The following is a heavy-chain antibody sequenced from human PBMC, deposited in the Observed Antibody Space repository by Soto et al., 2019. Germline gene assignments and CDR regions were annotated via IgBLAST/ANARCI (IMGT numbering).Heavy chain of an antibody. D-gene: IGHD1-26*01. Sequence: QVQLEQSGAEVKKPGSSVKVSCKASGGTFRTAAISWVRQAPGQGLEWMGGIMPVFRTPDYAQKFQGSVTITADESTNTAYMEWSGLRSDDTGVYYCARDSDRPQLGGNYYYMLDVWGKGTTITVPS. CDR2: IMPVFRTP. CDR1: GGTFRTAA. J-gene: IGHJ6*01. V-gene: IGHV1-69*12. CDR3: ARDSDRPQLGGNYYYMLDV.